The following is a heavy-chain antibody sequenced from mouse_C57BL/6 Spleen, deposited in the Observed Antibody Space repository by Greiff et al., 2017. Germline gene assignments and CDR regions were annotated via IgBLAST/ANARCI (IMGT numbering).Heavy chain of an antibody. V-gene: IGHV1-9*01. CDR2: IFPGSGST. J-gene: IGHJ4*01. Sequence: QVPVKQSGAELMKPGASVKLSCKATGYTFTGYWIEWVKQRPGHGLEWIGEIFPGSGSTNYNEKFKGKATFTADTSSNTAYMQLSSLTTDDSASYYCARSDYYGSPYYYAMDYWGQGTSGTVSS. D-gene: IGHD1-1*01. CDR3: ARSDYYGSPYYYAMDY. CDR1: GYTFTGYW.